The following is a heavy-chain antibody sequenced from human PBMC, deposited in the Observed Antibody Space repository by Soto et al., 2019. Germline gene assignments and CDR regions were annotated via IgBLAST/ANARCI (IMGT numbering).Heavy chain of an antibody. V-gene: IGHV1-69*13. Sequence: SVKVSCKASGGHFDRFALSWLRQAHGQGLEWMGGIIPFLSATTYAQKFQGRVTITADESASTLYLELRSLTSDDTAVYYCARGEDDYGDFGSMDVWGQGTSVTVSS. CDR1: GGHFDRFA. CDR2: IIPFLSAT. D-gene: IGHD4-17*01. J-gene: IGHJ6*02. CDR3: ARGEDDYGDFGSMDV.